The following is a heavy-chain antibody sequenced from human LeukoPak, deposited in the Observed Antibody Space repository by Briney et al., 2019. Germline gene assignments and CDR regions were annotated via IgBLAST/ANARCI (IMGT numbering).Heavy chain of an antibody. V-gene: IGHV1-69*13. CDR3: ARDPEYYDSSNPGWFDP. CDR1: GGTFSSYA. D-gene: IGHD3-22*01. CDR2: IIPIFGTA. J-gene: IGHJ5*02. Sequence: SVKVSCKAPGGTFSSYAISWVRQAPGQGLEWMGGIIPIFGTANYAQKFQGRVTITADESTSTAYMELSSLRSEDTAVYYCARDPEYYDSSNPGWFDPWGQGTLVTVSS.